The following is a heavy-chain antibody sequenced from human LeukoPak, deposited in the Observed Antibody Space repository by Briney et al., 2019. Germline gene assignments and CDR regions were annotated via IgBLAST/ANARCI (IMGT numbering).Heavy chain of an antibody. CDR2: ISWNSGSI. D-gene: IGHD1-26*01. Sequence: PGGSLRLSCAASGFTFDDYAMHWVRQAPGKGLEWVSGISWNSGSIGYADPVKGRFTISRDNAKNSLYLQMNSLRAEDTASYYCAKDINPSLGGGTEFDYWGQGTLVTVSS. J-gene: IGHJ4*02. CDR3: AKDINPSLGGGTEFDY. CDR1: GFTFDDYA. V-gene: IGHV3-9*01.